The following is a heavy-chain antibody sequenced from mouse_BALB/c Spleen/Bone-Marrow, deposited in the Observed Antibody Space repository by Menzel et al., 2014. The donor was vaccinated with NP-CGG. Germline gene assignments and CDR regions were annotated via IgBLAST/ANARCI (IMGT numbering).Heavy chain of an antibody. Sequence: EVQLVESGGGLVQPGGSLRLSCATSGFTFTDYYMSWVRQPPGKALEWLVFIRNKANGYTTEYSASVKGRFTISRDNSQSILYLQMNTLRAEDSATYYCARGGNDLNYWGQGTTLTVSS. D-gene: IGHD2-3*01. CDR3: ARGGNDLNY. J-gene: IGHJ2*01. CDR1: GFTFTDYY. CDR2: IRNKANGYTT. V-gene: IGHV7-3*02.